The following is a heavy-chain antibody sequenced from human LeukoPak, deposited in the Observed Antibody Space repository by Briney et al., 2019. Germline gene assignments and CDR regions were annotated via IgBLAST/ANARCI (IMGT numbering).Heavy chain of an antibody. Sequence: GGSLRLSCAASGFTFSSHGMHWVRQAPGKGLEWVAVISYDGSYKHYADPVKGRFTISRDTSKNTLYLQMNSLRGEDTAVYYCAKDYLGASHTFDIWGQGTLVTVS. J-gene: IGHJ3*02. CDR1: GFTFSSHG. CDR2: ISYDGSYK. D-gene: IGHD1-26*01. CDR3: AKDYLGASHTFDI. V-gene: IGHV3-30*18.